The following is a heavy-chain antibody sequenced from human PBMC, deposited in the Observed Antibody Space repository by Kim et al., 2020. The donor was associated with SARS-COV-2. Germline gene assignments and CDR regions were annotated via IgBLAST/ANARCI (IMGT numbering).Heavy chain of an antibody. CDR3: ARDVDGYGNFDY. J-gene: IGHJ4*02. V-gene: IGHV4-31*03. CDR2: IYYSGST. Sequence: SETLSLTCNVSGGSISSGGYYWSWIRQHPGKGLEWIGYIYYSGSTYYNPSLKSRVTISADTSKNQFSLKLNSVTAADTAVYYCARDVDGYGNFDYWGQGTLVTVSS. D-gene: IGHD5-12*01. CDR1: GGSISSGGYY.